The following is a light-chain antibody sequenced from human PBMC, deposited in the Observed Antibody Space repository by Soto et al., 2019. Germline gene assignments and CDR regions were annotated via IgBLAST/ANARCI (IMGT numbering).Light chain of an antibody. CDR2: KAS. CDR3: QHHNSGTF. V-gene: IGKV1-5*03. CDR1: QSISPW. J-gene: IGKJ2*01. Sequence: DIQMTQSPSTLSASVGDRVTITCRASQSISPWLAWYQQKPGKAPKLLIQKASSLESGVPSRFSGSGSGTEFTLTISSLQPDDFATYYCQHHNSGTFFGQGTKLEIK.